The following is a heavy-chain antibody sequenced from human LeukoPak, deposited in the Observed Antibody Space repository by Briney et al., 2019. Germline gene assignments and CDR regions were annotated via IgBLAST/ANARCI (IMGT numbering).Heavy chain of an antibody. J-gene: IGHJ4*02. D-gene: IGHD3-3*01. V-gene: IGHV3-30*03. CDR1: GFTFSSNY. Sequence: GGSLRLSCAASGFTFSSNYMSWVRQAPGKGLEWVAVISYDGSNKYYADSVKGRFTISRDNSKNMLYLQMNSLRAEDTAVYYCARGRTIFGVVSHRDYWGQGTLVTVSS. CDR2: ISYDGSNK. CDR3: ARGRTIFGVVSHRDY.